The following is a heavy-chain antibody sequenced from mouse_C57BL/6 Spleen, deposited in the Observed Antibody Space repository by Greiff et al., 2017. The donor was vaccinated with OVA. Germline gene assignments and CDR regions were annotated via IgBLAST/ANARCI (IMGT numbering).Heavy chain of an antibody. CDR2: INPSTGGT. Sequence: EVQLQQSGPELVKPGASVKISCKASGYSFTGYYMNWVKQSPEKSLEWIGEINPSTGGTTYNQKFKAKATLTVDKSSSTAYMQLKSLSSEDSAVYYCAVWEPGYFDYWGQGTTLTVSS. V-gene: IGHV1-42*01. CDR1: GYSFTGYY. CDR3: AVWEPGYFDY. J-gene: IGHJ2*01. D-gene: IGHD4-1*01.